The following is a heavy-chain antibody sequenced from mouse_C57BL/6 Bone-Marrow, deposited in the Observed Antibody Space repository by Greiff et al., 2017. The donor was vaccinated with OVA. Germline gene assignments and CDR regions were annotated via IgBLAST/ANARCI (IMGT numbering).Heavy chain of an antibody. V-gene: IGHV1-64*01. D-gene: IGHD1-1*01. CDR1: GYTFTSYW. CDR2: IHPNSGST. CDR3: ARHGSSYLDY. J-gene: IGHJ2*01. Sequence: QVQLQQSGAELVKPGASVKLSCKASGYTFTSYWMHWVKQRPGQGLEWIGMIHPNSGSTNYNEKFKSKATLTVDKSSSTAYMQLSSLTSEDSAVYYCARHGSSYLDYWGQGTTLTVSS.